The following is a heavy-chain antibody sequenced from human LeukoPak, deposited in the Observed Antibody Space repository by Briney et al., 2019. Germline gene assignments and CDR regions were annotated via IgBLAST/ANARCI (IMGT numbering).Heavy chain of an antibody. Sequence: GGSLRLSCAASGFTFSSYAMHWVRQAPGKGLEWVAVISYDGSNKYYADSVKGRFTISRDNSKNTLYLQMSSLRVEDTAVYYCARGGEAFDIWGQGTMVTVSS. CDR1: GFTFSSYA. J-gene: IGHJ3*02. CDR2: ISYDGSNK. CDR3: ARGGEAFDI. V-gene: IGHV3-30*14.